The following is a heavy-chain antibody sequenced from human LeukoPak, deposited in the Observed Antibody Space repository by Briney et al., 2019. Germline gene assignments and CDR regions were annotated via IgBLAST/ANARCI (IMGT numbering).Heavy chain of an antibody. J-gene: IGHJ5*02. Sequence: ASVKVSCKASGYTFTTYPMHWVRQAPGQRLEWMGWINTGNGNTKYSQNFQGRVTITRDTSASIAYMELSCLTSEDTAVYYCARDVGYGDPWGQGTLVTVSS. CDR1: GYTFTTYP. CDR2: INTGNGNT. D-gene: IGHD4-17*01. V-gene: IGHV1-3*04. CDR3: ARDVGYGDP.